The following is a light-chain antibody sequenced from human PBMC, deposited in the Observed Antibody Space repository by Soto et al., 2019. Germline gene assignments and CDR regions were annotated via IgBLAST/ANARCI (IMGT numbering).Light chain of an antibody. CDR3: QQYDGSPLT. CDR1: QSVSSSY. CDR2: GAS. V-gene: IGKV3-20*01. Sequence: EIVLTQSPGTLSLSPGERATLSCRASQSVSSSYLAWYQHKPGQAPRLLIYGASSRATGIPDRFSGSGSGTDFTLTISRLEPEDFAVYYCQQYDGSPLTFGGGTKVEIK. J-gene: IGKJ4*01.